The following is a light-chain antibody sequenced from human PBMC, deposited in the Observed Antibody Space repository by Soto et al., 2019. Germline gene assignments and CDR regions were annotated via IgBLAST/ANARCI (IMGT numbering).Light chain of an antibody. CDR3: QQRSNWPHT. CDR2: DTS. CDR1: QSISSY. V-gene: IGKV3-11*01. J-gene: IGKJ5*01. Sequence: EIVLTQSPATLSVSPGERATVSCRASQSISSYLAWYQHKPGQAPRLLIFDTSNRATGIPARFSGSGSGTDFTLTISSLEPEDFAVYYCQQRSNWPHTFGQGTRLEIK.